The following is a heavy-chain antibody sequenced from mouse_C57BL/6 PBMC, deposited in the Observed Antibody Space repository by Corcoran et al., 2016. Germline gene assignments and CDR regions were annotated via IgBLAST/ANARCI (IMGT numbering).Heavy chain of an antibody. V-gene: IGHV1-26*01. CDR3: ARSPYYYGRAWFAY. D-gene: IGHD1-1*01. Sequence: EVQLQQSGPELVKPGASVKISCKASGYTFTDYYINWVKQSHGKSLEWIGDINPNNGGTSYNQKFKGKATLTVDKSSSTAYMALRSLTSEDSAVYYCARSPYYYGRAWFAYWGQGTLVTVSA. CDR1: GYTFTDYY. CDR2: INPNNGGT. J-gene: IGHJ3*01.